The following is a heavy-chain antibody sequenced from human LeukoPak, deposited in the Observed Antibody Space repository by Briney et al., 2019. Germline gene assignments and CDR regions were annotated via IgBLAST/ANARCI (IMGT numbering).Heavy chain of an antibody. Sequence: GGSLRLSCAASGITFSSYAMHWVRQAPGKGLEWVAVISYDGSNKYYADSVKGRFTISRDNSKNTLYLQMNSLRAEDTAVYYCAKDREYYYDSSGFDYWGQGTLVTVSS. CDR3: AKDREYYYDSSGFDY. CDR2: ISYDGSNK. D-gene: IGHD3-22*01. J-gene: IGHJ4*02. V-gene: IGHV3-30-3*01. CDR1: GITFSSYA.